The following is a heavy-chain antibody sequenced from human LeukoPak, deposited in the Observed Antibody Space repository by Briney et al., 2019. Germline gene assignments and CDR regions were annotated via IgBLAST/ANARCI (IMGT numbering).Heavy chain of an antibody. CDR3: ARERGYCTNGVCYYREIDY. CDR2: ISYDGSNK. Sequence: GGSLRLSCAASGFTFSSYGMHWVRQAPGKGLEWVAVISYDGSNKYYADSVKGRFTISRDNAKNSLYLQMNSLRAEDTAVYYCARERGYCTNGVCYYREIDYWGQGTLVTVSS. D-gene: IGHD2-8*01. V-gene: IGHV3-30*03. CDR1: GFTFSSYG. J-gene: IGHJ4*02.